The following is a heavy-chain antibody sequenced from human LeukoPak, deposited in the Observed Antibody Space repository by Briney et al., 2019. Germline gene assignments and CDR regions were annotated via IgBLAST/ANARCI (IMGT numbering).Heavy chain of an antibody. Sequence: PGGSLRLSCAASGFTFSSYSMNWVRQAPGKGLEWVSSISSSSSYIYYADSVKGRFTISRDNAKNSLYLQMNSLRAEDTAVYYCARDRHSGYDLTRKKGSIDYWGQGTLVTVSS. V-gene: IGHV3-21*01. CDR3: ARDRHSGYDLTRKKGSIDY. D-gene: IGHD5-12*01. J-gene: IGHJ4*02. CDR1: GFTFSSYS. CDR2: ISSSSSYI.